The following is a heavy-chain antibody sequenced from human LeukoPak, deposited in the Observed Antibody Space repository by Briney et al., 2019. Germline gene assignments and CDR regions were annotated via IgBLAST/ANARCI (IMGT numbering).Heavy chain of an antibody. D-gene: IGHD3-9*01. J-gene: IGHJ3*02. CDR3: ARHLLYYDILTEVGAFDI. CDR1: GGSISSYY. Sequence: SETLSLTCTVSGGSISSYYWSWIRQPPGKGLVWIGHIYYSGSTTYNPSLKSRVTISVDTSKNQFSLKLSSVTAADTAVYYCARHLLYYDILTEVGAFDIWGQGTMVTVSS. V-gene: IGHV4-59*08. CDR2: IYYSGST.